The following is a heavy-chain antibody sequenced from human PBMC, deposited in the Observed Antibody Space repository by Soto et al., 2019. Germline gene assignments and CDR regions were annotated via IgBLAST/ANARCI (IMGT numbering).Heavy chain of an antibody. Sequence: GGSLRLSCAASGFTSSSYLMHWARQAPGKGLLWVSRINSDGSHTIYADSVKGRFTISRDNAKNTLYLQMNSLRAEDTAVYYCARLGYSSGWDYWGKGTLVTVSS. J-gene: IGHJ4*02. CDR3: ARLGYSSGWDY. CDR2: INSDGSHT. D-gene: IGHD6-19*01. V-gene: IGHV3-74*01. CDR1: GFTSSSYL.